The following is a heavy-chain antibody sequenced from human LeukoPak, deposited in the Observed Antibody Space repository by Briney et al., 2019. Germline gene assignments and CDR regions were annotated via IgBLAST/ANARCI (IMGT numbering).Heavy chain of an antibody. D-gene: IGHD3-22*01. J-gene: IGHJ4*02. CDR3: AREHYSFDSSGYSNHFDY. Sequence: SETLSLTCTVSGDSIITYYWSWIRQPPGKGLEWIGYIYYSGSTYYNPSLKSRATISVDTSKNQFSLKLSSVTAADTAVYYCAREHYSFDSSGYSNHFDYWGQGTLVTVSS. CDR2: IYYSGST. V-gene: IGHV4-59*06. CDR1: GDSIITYY.